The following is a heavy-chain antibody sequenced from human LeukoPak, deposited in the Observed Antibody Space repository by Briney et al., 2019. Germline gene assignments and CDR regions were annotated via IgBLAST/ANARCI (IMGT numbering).Heavy chain of an antibody. J-gene: IGHJ5*02. CDR3: ATSDGGYAYNWFDP. CDR1: GGSFSGYY. Sequence: SETLSLTCAVYGGSFSGYYWSWIRQPPGKGLEWIGEINHSGSTNYNPSLKSRVTISVDTSKNQFSLKPSSVTAADTAVCYCATSDGGYAYNWFDPWGQGTLVTVSS. CDR2: INHSGST. D-gene: IGHD5-18*01. V-gene: IGHV4-34*01.